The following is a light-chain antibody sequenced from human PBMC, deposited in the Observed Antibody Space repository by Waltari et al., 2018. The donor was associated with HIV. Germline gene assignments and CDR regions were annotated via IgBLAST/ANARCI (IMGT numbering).Light chain of an antibody. J-gene: IGLJ1*01. CDR3: GSRDSSGYSFG. V-gene: IGLV3-19*01. Sequence: SSDLPQVPGVSVALGQTVRITGPGDSLRTNYAAWYQQKPGQAPTLVVYGSNNRPAGVPDRFSGSTSGNTASVTTAGAQAVDAADYYCGSRDSSGYSFGFGPGTKVTVL. CDR1: SLRTNY. CDR2: GSN.